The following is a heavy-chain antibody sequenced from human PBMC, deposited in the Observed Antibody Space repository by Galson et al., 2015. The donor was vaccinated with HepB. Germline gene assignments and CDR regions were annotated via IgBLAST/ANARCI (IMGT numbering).Heavy chain of an antibody. D-gene: IGHD4-17*01. CDR2: ISSSSSYT. V-gene: IGHV3-11*03. J-gene: IGHJ4*02. Sequence: SLRLSCAASGFTFSDYYMSWIRQAPGKGLEWVSYISSSSSYTNYADSVKGRFTISRDNAKNSLYLQMNSLRAEDTAVYYCAGGGTDGDYVGYWGQGTLVTVSS. CDR3: AGGGTDGDYVGY. CDR1: GFTFSDYY.